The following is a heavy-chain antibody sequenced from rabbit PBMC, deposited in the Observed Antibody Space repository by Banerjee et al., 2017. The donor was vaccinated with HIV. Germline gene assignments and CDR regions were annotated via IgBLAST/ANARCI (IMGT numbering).Heavy chain of an antibody. J-gene: IGHJ4*01. D-gene: IGHD2-1*01. V-gene: IGHV1S40*01. CDR2: IWPSSGST. Sequence: QSLEESGGDLVKPGASLTLTCSASGFSFSSGYDMCWVRQAPGKGLEWIGCIWPSSGSTYYANWAKGRFTSSKTSSTTVTLQMTSLTAADTATYFCASRPGGGGDNWYFTLWGQGTLVTVS. CDR1: GFSFSSGYD. CDR3: ASRPGGGGDNWYFTL.